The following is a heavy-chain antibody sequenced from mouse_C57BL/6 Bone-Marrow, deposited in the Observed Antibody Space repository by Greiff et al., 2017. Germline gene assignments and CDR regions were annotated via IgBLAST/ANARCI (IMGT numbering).Heavy chain of an antibody. CDR3: ARYKGGYYAMDY. CDR1: GFTFTDYY. Sequence: EVQRVESGGGLVQPGGSLSLSCAASGFTFTDYYMSWVRQPPGKALEWLGFIRNKANGYTTEYSASLKGRFTISRDNSQSILYLQMNALRAEDSATYYCARYKGGYYAMDYWGQGTSGTVSS. CDR2: IRNKANGYTT. J-gene: IGHJ4*01. V-gene: IGHV7-3*01.